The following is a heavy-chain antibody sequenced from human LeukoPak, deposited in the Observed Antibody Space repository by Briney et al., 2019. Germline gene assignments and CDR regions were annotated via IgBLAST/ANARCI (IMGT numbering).Heavy chain of an antibody. V-gene: IGHV1-8*02. D-gene: IGHD3-3*01. J-gene: IGHJ4*02. Sequence: GASVKVSCKASGYTFTGFYMHWVRQATGQGLEWMGWMNPNSGNTGYAQKFQGRVTMTRNTSISTAYMELSSLRSEDTAVYYCARGSVYYDFWSGYSGGSDYWGQGTLVTVSS. CDR3: ARGSVYYDFWSGYSGGSDY. CDR2: MNPNSGNT. CDR1: GYTFTGFY.